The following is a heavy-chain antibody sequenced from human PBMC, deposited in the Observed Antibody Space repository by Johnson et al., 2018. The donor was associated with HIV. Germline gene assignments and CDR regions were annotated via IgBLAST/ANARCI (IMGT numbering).Heavy chain of an antibody. D-gene: IGHD2-8*01. J-gene: IGHJ3*01. V-gene: IGHV3-30*18. Sequence: QVQLVESGGGVVQPGRSLRLSCAASGFTFTNYAMDWVRQAPGTGPEWVAFVSSDGVNKNYADSVKGRFTISRDNSKNMVFLQMNSMRVEDMALFSCAKDVGGNKDDEVATFNNYAMWDAPPVPDPRAVSGAFDVWGQGTMVTVSS. CDR1: GFTFTNYA. CDR3: AKDVGGNKDDEVATFNNYAMWDAPPVPDPRAVSGAFDV. CDR2: VSSDGVNK.